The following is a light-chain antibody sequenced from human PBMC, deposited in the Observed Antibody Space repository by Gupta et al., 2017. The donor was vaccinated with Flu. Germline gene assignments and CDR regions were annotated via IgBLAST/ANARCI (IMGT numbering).Light chain of an antibody. Sequence: DIQITQSSSFLSASLGDRVTITCQESQGISYYLKWYQQKPGKAPNLLIYDASNLKTGVPSMFRGSGYGTDSTLTISSLQHEDKSTYYCQQYDNFPLTFGGGTKVEIK. CDR2: DAS. CDR1: QGISYY. CDR3: QQYDNFPLT. V-gene: IGKV1-33*01. J-gene: IGKJ4*01.